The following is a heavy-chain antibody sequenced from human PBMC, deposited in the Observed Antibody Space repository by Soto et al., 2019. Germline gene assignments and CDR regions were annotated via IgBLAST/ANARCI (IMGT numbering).Heavy chain of an antibody. CDR1: GFTFSSYW. Sequence: EVQLVESGGGLVQPGESLRLSCAASGFTFSSYWMHWVRQAPGKGLVWVSRINSDGSSTSYAGSVKGRFTISRDNAKNTLYLQMNSLRAEDTAVYYCLRTNLVVAAATREDYWGQGTLVTVSS. D-gene: IGHD2-15*01. CDR2: INSDGSST. J-gene: IGHJ4*02. CDR3: LRTNLVVAAATREDY. V-gene: IGHV3-74*01.